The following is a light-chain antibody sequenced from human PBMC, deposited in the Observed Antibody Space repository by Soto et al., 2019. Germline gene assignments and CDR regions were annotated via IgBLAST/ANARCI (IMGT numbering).Light chain of an antibody. CDR2: LGS. CDR1: LSLLHSNGYNY. J-gene: IGKJ2*01. V-gene: IGKV2-28*01. Sequence: IVVTQSPLSLPVTPGEPASISCRSSLSLLHSNGYNYLDWYLQKPGHSPQLLIYLGSDRASGVPDRFSGSGSGRDFTLKISRVEAQDVGVYYCMQTLQTPNTFGQGTKLEIK. CDR3: MQTLQTPNT.